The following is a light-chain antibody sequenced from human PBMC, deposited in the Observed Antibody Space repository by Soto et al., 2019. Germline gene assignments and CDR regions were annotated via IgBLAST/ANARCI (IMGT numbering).Light chain of an antibody. V-gene: IGKV3-11*01. CDR1: QNVNNF. Sequence: VVWTRCPAQLTLSPASMATSSCRASQNVNNFLAWYQQKPGQPPRLLIYDASNRATGIPARFSGSGSGTDSTLTISSLESEDFAIYYCQQRSNWPTFGQGTRLEVK. CDR2: DAS. CDR3: QQRSNWPT. J-gene: IGKJ5*01.